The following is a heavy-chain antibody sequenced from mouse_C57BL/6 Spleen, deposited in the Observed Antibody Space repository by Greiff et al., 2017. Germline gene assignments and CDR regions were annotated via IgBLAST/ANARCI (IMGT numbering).Heavy chain of an antibody. CDR1: GYTFTSYW. V-gene: IGHV1-69*01. CDR3: ARRGDGYSLDY. J-gene: IGHJ2*01. Sequence: QQPGAELVMPGASVTLSCLASGYTFTSYWMHWVKQRPGQGLEWIGEIDPSDSYTNYNQKFKGKSTLTVDKSSSTAYMQLSSLTSEDSAVYYCARRGDGYSLDYWGQGTTLTVSS. D-gene: IGHD2-3*01. CDR2: IDPSDSYT.